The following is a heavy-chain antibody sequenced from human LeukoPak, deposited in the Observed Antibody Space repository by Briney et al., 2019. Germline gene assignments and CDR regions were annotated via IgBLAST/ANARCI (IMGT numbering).Heavy chain of an antibody. CDR1: GFTFSGYP. D-gene: IGHD3-22*01. CDR2: ISYDGSNK. J-gene: IGHJ4*02. CDR3: ARDAYYYEK. Sequence: GKSLRLSCAASGFTFSGYPIHWVRQAPGKGLEWVAVISYDGSNKYYADSVKGRFTISRDNARNTLYLQMNSLRAEDTAVYYCARDAYYYEKWGQGTLVTVSS. V-gene: IGHV3-30-3*01.